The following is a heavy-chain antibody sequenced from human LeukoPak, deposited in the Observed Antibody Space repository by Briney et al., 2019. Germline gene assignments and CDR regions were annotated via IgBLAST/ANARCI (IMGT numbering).Heavy chain of an antibody. J-gene: IGHJ4*02. V-gene: IGHV3-53*01. Sequence: GGSLRLSCAASGFTVSSNYMSWVRQAPGKGLEWVSVIYSGGSTYYADSVKGRFTISRDNSKNTLYLQMNSLRAEDTAVYYCAKDGRTYYDTLTAQEGYWGQGTLVTVSS. CDR2: IYSGGST. CDR1: GFTVSSNY. CDR3: AKDGRTYYDTLTAQEGY. D-gene: IGHD3-9*01.